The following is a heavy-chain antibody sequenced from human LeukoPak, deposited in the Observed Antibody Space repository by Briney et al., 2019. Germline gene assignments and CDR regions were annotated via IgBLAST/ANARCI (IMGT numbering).Heavy chain of an antibody. CDR1: GVTVSNNF. J-gene: IGHJ4*02. Sequence: GGSLRLSCAASGVTVSNNFMLWVRQAPGKGLEWVSLIYSGGDTHYADSVKGRFTISRDKTKNTSYLQMSDLRPEDTAVYYCARDPPAVAINTYGWGQGTLVTVSS. D-gene: IGHD2-15*01. CDR3: ARDPPAVAINTYG. CDR2: IYSGGDT. V-gene: IGHV3-66*01.